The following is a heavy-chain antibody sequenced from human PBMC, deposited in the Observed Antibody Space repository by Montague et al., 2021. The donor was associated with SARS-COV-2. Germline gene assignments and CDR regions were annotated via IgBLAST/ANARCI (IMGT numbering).Heavy chain of an antibody. CDR2: INHSGST. CDR3: ARGRVGITMILVVIGYSYYLDN. V-gene: IGHV4-34*01. CDR1: GGSFNHYY. J-gene: IGHJ4*02. Sequence: SETLSLTCAVYGGSFNHYYLSWIRQPPGKGLVWIGQINHSGSTNYNPSLKSRFTISVDTSKNQFSLKLRSMTAADTAVYHCARGRVGITMILVVIGYSYYLDNWGQGTRVNGSS. D-gene: IGHD3-22*01.